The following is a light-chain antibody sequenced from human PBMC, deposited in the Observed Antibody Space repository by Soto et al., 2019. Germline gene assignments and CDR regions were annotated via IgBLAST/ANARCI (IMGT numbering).Light chain of an antibody. V-gene: IGKV3D-20*02. J-gene: IGKJ1*01. CDR2: DAS. Sequence: EIVLTQSPGTLSFSPGERSTLSCGASQSVSSSYLAWYQQKPGQAPRLLIYDASNRATGIPARFSGSGSGTDFTLTISSLEPEDFAVYYCQQRSNWPPWTFGQGTKVDIK. CDR1: QSVSSSY. CDR3: QQRSNWPPWT.